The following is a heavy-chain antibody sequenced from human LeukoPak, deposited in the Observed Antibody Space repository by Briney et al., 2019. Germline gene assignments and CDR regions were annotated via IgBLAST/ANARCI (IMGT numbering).Heavy chain of an antibody. CDR3: ARNRADGSGTYYQKNPLNFDS. CDR1: SGSFSGYY. J-gene: IGHJ4*02. D-gene: IGHD3-10*01. V-gene: IGHV4-34*01. Sequence: PSETLSLTCAVYSGSFSGYYWRWIRQSPGKGLEWIGEINHSGSTNYNPSLKSRITVSVDTSKNQFSLKLRSVTAADTAMYYCARNRADGSGTYYQKNPLNFDSWGQGTLVTVSS. CDR2: INHSGST.